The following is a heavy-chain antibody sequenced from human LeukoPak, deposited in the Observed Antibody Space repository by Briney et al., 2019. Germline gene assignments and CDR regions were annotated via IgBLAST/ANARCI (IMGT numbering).Heavy chain of an antibody. D-gene: IGHD2-8*01. J-gene: IGHJ6*03. CDR1: GFTFSSYA. CDR2: ISYDGSNK. CDR3: AKDRCSNGVGCYYYYMDV. Sequence: GGSLRLSCAASGFTFSSYAMHWVRQAPGKGLEWVAVISYDGSNKYYADSVKGRFSISRDSSKNILYLQMNSLRAEDTAVYYCAKDRCSNGVGCYYYYMDVWGKGTTVTISS. V-gene: IGHV3-30*04.